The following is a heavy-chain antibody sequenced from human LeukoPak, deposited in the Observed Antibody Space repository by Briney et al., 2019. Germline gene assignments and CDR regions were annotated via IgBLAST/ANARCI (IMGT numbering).Heavy chain of an antibody. D-gene: IGHD1-14*01. CDR3: ARLARYHLLEASDI. J-gene: IGHJ3*02. CDR1: GYSFTSYG. CDR2: ISAYDGGK. Sequence: GASVKVSCKASGYSFTSYGFSWVRQAPGQGLEWLGLISAYDGGKNYEQKFQGRLTMTTETSTTTAYMELRSLRSDDTAVYYCARLARYHLLEASDIWGQGTMVTVSS. V-gene: IGHV1-18*01.